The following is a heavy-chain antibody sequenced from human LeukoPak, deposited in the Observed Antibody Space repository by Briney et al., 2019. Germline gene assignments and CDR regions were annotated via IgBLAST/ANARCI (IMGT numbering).Heavy chain of an antibody. D-gene: IGHD3-22*01. CDR3: AKVGSSGYYRIDY. CDR1: GYRYTTYW. J-gene: IGHJ4*02. Sequence: GESLKISCQGSGYRYTTYWIGWVRQTPGKGLEWMGIIYPGDSDTRYSPSFQGQVTISADKSISTAYLQWSSLKASDTAMYYCAKVGSSGYYRIDYWGQGTLVTVSS. V-gene: IGHV5-51*01. CDR2: IYPGDSDT.